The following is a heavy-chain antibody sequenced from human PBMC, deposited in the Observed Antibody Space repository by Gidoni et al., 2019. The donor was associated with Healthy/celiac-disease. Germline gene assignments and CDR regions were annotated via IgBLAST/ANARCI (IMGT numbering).Heavy chain of an antibody. CDR2: ISGSGGRT. J-gene: IGHJ6*02. V-gene: IGHV3-23*01. CDR3: AKDTMTNCSSTSCWGGDYYGMDV. CDR1: GFTFSSYA. Sequence: EVQLLESGGGLVQPGGSLRLSCAASGFTFSSYAMSWVRQALGKGMGWVSGISGSGGRTNYADSGKGRFPNSKENSKNTLYLKKNSLRAGDTAVYYLAKDTMTNCSSTSCWGGDYYGMDVWGQGTTVTVSS. D-gene: IGHD2-2*01.